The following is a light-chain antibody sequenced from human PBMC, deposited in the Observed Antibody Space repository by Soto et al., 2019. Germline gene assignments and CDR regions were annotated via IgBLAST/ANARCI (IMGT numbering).Light chain of an antibody. V-gene: IGKV3-20*01. J-gene: IGKJ2*01. CDR3: QQYGSSSS. CDR2: GAS. Sequence: EIVLTQSPGTLSLSPGERATLSCRASQNISSNNLAWYQQKPGQAPRLLIYGASSRATGTPDRFSGSGSGTDFTLTITRLEPEDFAVFYCQQYGSSSSFGQWTTLEI. CDR1: QNISSNN.